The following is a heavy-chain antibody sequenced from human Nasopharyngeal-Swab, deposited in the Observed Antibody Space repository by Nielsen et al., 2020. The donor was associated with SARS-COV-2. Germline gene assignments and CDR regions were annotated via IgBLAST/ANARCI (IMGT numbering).Heavy chain of an antibody. CDR1: GFPLKNYN. CDR3: ARWRGSTTWYFDY. Sequence: GESLKISCAVSGFPLKNYNMIWVRRAPGKGLEWLSYISVSSLTTYYADSVKGRFTISRDNAKNTLYLQINSLRVEDTAVYYCARWRGSTTWYFDYWGQGTLVTVSS. D-gene: IGHD2-2*01. CDR2: ISVSSLTT. V-gene: IGHV3-48*04. J-gene: IGHJ4*02.